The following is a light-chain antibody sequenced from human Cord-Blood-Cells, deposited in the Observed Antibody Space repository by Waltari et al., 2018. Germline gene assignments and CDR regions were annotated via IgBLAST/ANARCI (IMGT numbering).Light chain of an antibody. Sequence: QSVLTQPPSASGTPRHGLTISCSGSSSNLGSNTVNWYHQLPGTAPKLLIYSNKQRPSGVPDRFSGSKSGTSASLAISGLQSEDEADYYCAAWDDSLNGWVFGGGTKLTVL. CDR3: AAWDDSLNGWV. CDR1: SSNLGSNT. V-gene: IGLV1-44*01. J-gene: IGLJ3*02. CDR2: SNK.